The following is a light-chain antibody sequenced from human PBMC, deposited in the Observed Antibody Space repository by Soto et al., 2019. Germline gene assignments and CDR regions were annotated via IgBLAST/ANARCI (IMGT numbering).Light chain of an antibody. V-gene: IGKV4-1*01. CDR2: WAS. CDR1: QSVLYSSNNKNY. Sequence: DIVMNQSPDSLAVSLGERATINRKSSQSVLYSSNNKNYLAWYQQRPGQPPKLLIYWASTRESGVPDRFSGSGSGTDFTLTITSLQAEDVAVYYCQQYESTPPTFGQGTKLEIK. J-gene: IGKJ2*01. CDR3: QQYESTPPT.